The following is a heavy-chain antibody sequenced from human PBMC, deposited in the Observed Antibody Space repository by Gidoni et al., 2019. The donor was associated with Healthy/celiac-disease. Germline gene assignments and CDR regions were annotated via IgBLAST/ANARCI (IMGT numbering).Heavy chain of an antibody. CDR3: ARARRPRIAAADTFDY. J-gene: IGHJ4*02. CDR1: GGSISSYY. D-gene: IGHD6-13*01. CDR2: IYYSGST. Sequence: QVQLQESGPGLVKPSETLSLTCTVSGGSISSYYWSWIRQPPGKGLEWIGYIYYSGSTNYNPSLKSRVTISVDTSKNQFSLKLSSVTAADTAVYYCARARRPRIAAADTFDYWGQGTLVTVSS. V-gene: IGHV4-59*01.